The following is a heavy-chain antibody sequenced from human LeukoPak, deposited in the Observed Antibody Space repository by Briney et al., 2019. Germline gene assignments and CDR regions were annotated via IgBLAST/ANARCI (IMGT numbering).Heavy chain of an antibody. Sequence: GGSLRLSCAASGFTVSSNYMSWVRQAPGKGLEWVSVIYSGGSTYYADSVKGRFTISRDNSKNTLYLQMNSLRAEDTAVYYCATLEQAHDAFDIWGQGTMVTVSS. CDR3: ATLEQAHDAFDI. CDR1: GFTVSSNY. D-gene: IGHD5-24*01. CDR2: IYSGGST. V-gene: IGHV3-66*01. J-gene: IGHJ3*02.